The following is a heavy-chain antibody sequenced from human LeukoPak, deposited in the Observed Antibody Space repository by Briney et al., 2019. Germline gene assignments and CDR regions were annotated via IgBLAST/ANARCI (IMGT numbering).Heavy chain of an antibody. V-gene: IGHV1-69*04. CDR3: ARDFVTGTGG. J-gene: IGHJ4*02. D-gene: IGHD1-14*01. CDR2: IIPIRGIA. Sequence: GASVKVSCKASGGTFSSYAISWVRQAPGQGLEWMGRIIPIRGIANYAQKFQGRVTITADKSTSTDYMELSSLRSEDTAVYYCARDFVTGTGGWGQGTLVTVSS. CDR1: GGTFSSYA.